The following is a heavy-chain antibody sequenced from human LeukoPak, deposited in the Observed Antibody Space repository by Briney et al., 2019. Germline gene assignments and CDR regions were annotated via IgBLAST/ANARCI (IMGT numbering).Heavy chain of an antibody. Sequence: GGSLRLSCAASGFTFSSYDMHWVRQATGKGLEWVSAIGTAGDTYYPGSVKGRFTISRENAKNSLYLQMNSLRAGDTAVYYCARGLGTGGYYYGMDVWGQGTTVTVSS. CDR2: IGTAGDT. D-gene: IGHD7-27*01. J-gene: IGHJ6*02. V-gene: IGHV3-13*01. CDR3: ARGLGTGGYYYGMDV. CDR1: GFTFSSYD.